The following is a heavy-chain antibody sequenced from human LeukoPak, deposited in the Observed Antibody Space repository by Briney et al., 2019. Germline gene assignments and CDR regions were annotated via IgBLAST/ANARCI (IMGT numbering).Heavy chain of an antibody. CDR1: GYTFTSYG. CDR3: ARYLAVAGTGYYYYYGMDV. V-gene: IGHV1-18*01. D-gene: IGHD6-19*01. CDR2: ISAYNGNT. Sequence: ASVNVSCKASGYTFTSYGISWVRQAPGQGLEWMGWISAYNGNTNYAQKLQGRVTMTTDTSTSTAYMELRSLRSDDTAVYYCARYLAVAGTGYYYYYGMDVWGQGTTVTVSS. J-gene: IGHJ6*02.